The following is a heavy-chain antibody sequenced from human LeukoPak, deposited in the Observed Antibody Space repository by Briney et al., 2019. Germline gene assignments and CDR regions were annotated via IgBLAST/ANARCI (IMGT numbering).Heavy chain of an antibody. D-gene: IGHD1-1*01. V-gene: IGHV3-7*01. CDR1: GFTFSNYW. Sequence: GGSLRLSCAASGFTFSNYWMHWVRQAPGKGLEWVANINRDGSDKYYLNSVKGRFTISRDNAKNSLYLQMNSLRAEDSALYYCATETTGDFDYWGLGTLVTVSS. CDR3: ATETTGDFDY. J-gene: IGHJ4*02. CDR2: INRDGSDK.